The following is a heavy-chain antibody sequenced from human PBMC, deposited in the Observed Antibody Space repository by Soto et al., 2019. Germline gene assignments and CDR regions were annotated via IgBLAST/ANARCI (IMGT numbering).Heavy chain of an antibody. J-gene: IGHJ4*02. CDR1: GFTFSNAW. D-gene: IGHD6-13*01. CDR2: IKSKTDGGTT. CDR3: TTDVSSSWYFDY. V-gene: IGHV3-15*01. Sequence: EVQLVESGGGLVKPGGSLRLSCAASGFTFSNAWMSWVRQAPGMGLEWVGRIKSKTDGGTTDYAAPVKGRFTISRDDSKNTLYLQMNSLKTEDTAAYYCTTDVSSSWYFDYWGQGTLVTVSS.